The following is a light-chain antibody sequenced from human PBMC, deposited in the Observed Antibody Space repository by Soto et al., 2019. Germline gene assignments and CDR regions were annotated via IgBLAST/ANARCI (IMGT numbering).Light chain of an antibody. CDR2: SAS. CDR3: QQYGSSPPMYT. Sequence: IVLTQSPGTLSLSPGERATLSCRASQSVASRALAWYQQKPGQAPRLLMYSASKRATGIPDRFSGSGSGTDFTLTISRLEPEDFAVYYCQQYGSSPPMYTFGPGTKLEIK. CDR1: QSVASRA. J-gene: IGKJ2*01. V-gene: IGKV3-20*01.